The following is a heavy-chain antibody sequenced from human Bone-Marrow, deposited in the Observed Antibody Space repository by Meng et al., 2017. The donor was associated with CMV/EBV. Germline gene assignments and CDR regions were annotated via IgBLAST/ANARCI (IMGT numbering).Heavy chain of an antibody. CDR2: INSDGSST. CDR1: GFTFSSYW. J-gene: IGHJ4*02. V-gene: IGHV3-74*01. D-gene: IGHD2/OR15-2a*01. CDR3: ASEYCDSTTCSDY. Sequence: GGSLRLSCAASGFTFSSYWMHWVRQAPGKGLVWLARINSDGSSTTYADSVKGRFTISRDNAKNTLYLQMHSLRAEDTAVYYCASEYCDSTTCSDYWGQGTLVTVSS.